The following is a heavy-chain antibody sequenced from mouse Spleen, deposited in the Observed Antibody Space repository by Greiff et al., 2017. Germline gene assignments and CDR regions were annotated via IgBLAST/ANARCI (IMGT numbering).Heavy chain of an antibody. CDR2: INPSTGYT. D-gene: IGHD1-1*02. CDR3: ARFLYGGNAMDY. Sequence: VQLQQSGAELAKPGASVKMSCKASGYTFTSYWMHWVKQRPGQGLEWIGYINPSTGYTEYNQKFKDKATLTADKSSSTAYMQLSSLTSEDSAVYYCARFLYGGNAMDYWGQGTSVTVSS. CDR1: GYTFTSYW. J-gene: IGHJ4*01. V-gene: IGHV1-7*01.